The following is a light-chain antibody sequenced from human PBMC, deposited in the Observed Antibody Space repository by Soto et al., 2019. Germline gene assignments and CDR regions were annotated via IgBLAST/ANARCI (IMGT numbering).Light chain of an antibody. Sequence: QSALTQPPSASGSPGQSVTISCTGTKNDVGFYDFVSWYQHHPGKAPRLIIYEVVQRPSGVPDRFSGSKSGNTASLTVSGLQAADEADYCCKSYAGSNTYVFGSGTKVTV. CDR1: KNDVGFYDF. CDR2: EVV. V-gene: IGLV2-8*01. CDR3: KSYAGSNTYV. J-gene: IGLJ1*01.